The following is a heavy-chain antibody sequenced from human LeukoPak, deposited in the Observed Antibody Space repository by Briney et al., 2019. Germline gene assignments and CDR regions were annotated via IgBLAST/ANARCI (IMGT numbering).Heavy chain of an antibody. CDR1: GFTFSSYE. CDR3: AKGSKLVVITRDHYMAV. J-gene: IGHJ6*03. D-gene: IGHD3-22*01. CDR2: ISSSGSTI. V-gene: IGHV3-48*03. Sequence: GGSLRLSCAASGFTFSSYEMNWVRQAPGKGLEWVSYISSSGSTIYYADSVKGRFTISRDNAKNSLYLQMNSLRAEDTAVYYCAKGSKLVVITRDHYMAVWGKGTTVTISS.